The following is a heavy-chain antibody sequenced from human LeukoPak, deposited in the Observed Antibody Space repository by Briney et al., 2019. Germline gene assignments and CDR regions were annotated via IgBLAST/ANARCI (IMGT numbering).Heavy chain of an antibody. CDR2: IIPIFGTA. CDR3: ARDDATIFGVVPFDY. Sequence: AASVTVSCKASGGTFSSYAISWVRQAPGQGPEWMGGIIPIFGTANYAQKFQGRVTITADESTSTAYMELSSLRSEDTAVYYCARDDATIFGVVPFDYWGQGTLVTVSS. V-gene: IGHV1-69*13. D-gene: IGHD3-3*01. J-gene: IGHJ4*02. CDR1: GGTFSSYA.